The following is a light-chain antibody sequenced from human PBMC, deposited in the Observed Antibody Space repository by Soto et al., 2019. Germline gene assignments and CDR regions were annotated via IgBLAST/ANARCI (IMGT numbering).Light chain of an antibody. V-gene: IGLV2-14*01. CDR3: TSYSTSSTPYV. J-gene: IGLJ1*01. Sequence: QSVLTQPASVSGSPGQSITISCTGTSSDIGGYYYVSWYQHHPGKAPKLLIYQVTNRPSRVSNRFSGSKSGNTASLTISGLQADDEADYYCTSYSTSSTPYVFGTGTKVTVL. CDR2: QVT. CDR1: SSDIGGYYY.